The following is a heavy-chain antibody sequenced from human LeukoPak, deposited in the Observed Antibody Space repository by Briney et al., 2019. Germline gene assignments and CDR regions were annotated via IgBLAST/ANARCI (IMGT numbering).Heavy chain of an antibody. Sequence: SETLSLTCTVSSGSISSGYYWGWIRQPPGKGLEWIGSIYHSGSTYYNPSLKSRVTISVDTSKNQFSLKLSSVTAADTAVYYCARGGITIFGGDYWGQGTLVTVSS. D-gene: IGHD3-3*01. CDR3: ARGGITIFGGDY. V-gene: IGHV4-38-2*02. CDR1: SGSISSGYY. CDR2: IYHSGST. J-gene: IGHJ4*02.